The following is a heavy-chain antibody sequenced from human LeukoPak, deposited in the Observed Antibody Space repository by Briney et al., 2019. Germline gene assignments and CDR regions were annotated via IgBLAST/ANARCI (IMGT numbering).Heavy chain of an antibody. J-gene: IGHJ3*02. CDR2: INPNSGGT. Sequence: ASVKVSCKASGYTFTRYYMHWVRQAPGQGLEWMGWINPNSGGTNYAQKFQGRVTMTRDTSISTAYMELSRLRSDDTAVYYCARVRQQLVPHDAFDIWGQGTMVTVSS. CDR3: ARVRQQLVPHDAFDI. CDR1: GYTFTRYY. D-gene: IGHD6-13*01. V-gene: IGHV1-2*02.